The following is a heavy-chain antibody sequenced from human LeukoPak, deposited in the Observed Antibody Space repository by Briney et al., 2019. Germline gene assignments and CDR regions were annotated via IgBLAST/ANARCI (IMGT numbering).Heavy chain of an antibody. CDR3: ARDQGYYYDSTGYVFDS. D-gene: IGHD3-22*01. CDR2: INVYNGKT. V-gene: IGHV1-18*01. Sequence: ASVKVSCKASGYTFTNYGISWVRQAPGQGLEWMAWINVYNGKTYYAQNFQGRVTVTTDTSTSTAYMELGNLRSNDTAVYYCARDQGYYYDSTGYVFDSWGQGTLVTVSS. CDR1: GYTFTNYG. J-gene: IGHJ4*02.